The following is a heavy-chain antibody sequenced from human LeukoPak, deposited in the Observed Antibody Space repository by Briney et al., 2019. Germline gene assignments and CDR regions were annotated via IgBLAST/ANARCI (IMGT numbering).Heavy chain of an antibody. D-gene: IGHD2-2*01. Sequence: SETLSLTCNVSGGSISSGGYYWSWIRQHPGKGLEWIGYIYYSGSTYYNPSLKSRVTISVDTSKNQFSLKLSSVTAADTAVYYCARGVIPAVHLDVWGKGTTVTVSS. CDR1: GGSISSGGYY. CDR3: ARGVIPAVHLDV. V-gene: IGHV4-31*03. CDR2: IYYSGST. J-gene: IGHJ6*04.